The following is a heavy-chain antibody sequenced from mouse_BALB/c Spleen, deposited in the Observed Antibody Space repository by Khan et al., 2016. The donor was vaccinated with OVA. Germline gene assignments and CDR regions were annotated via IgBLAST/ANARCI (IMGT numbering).Heavy chain of an antibody. D-gene: IGHD2-1*01. Sequence: QVQLQQSGPGLVAPSQSLSITCTVSGFSLTNYGLHWLRQPPGKGLEWLGVIWAGGSTNYNSALVSRLSISKDNSKGQVFLKMNRLQTDDTAMYYCATLYGNEPYWGQGTLVTVSA. CDR2: IWAGGST. CDR1: GFSLTNYG. V-gene: IGHV2-9*02. CDR3: ATLYGNEPY. J-gene: IGHJ3*01.